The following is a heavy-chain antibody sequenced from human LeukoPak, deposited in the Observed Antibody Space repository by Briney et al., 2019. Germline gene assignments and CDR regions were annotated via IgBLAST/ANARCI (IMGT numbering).Heavy chain of an antibody. CDR3: ARVVVVVPAAINGFDY. Sequence: SETLSLTCAFSGYSISSGYYWGWIRQPPGKGMEWIGSIYHSGSTYYNPSLKSRVTISVDTSKNQFSLKLSSVTAADTAVYYCARVVVVVPAAINGFDYWGQGTLVTVFS. D-gene: IGHD2-2*01. V-gene: IGHV4-38-2*01. CDR2: IYHSGST. J-gene: IGHJ4*02. CDR1: GYSISSGYY.